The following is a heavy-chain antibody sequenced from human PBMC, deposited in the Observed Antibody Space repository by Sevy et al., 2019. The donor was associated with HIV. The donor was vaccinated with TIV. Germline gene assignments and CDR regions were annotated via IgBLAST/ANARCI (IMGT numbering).Heavy chain of an antibody. CDR1: GFTFSTYG. CDR2: ISSGSTYI. Sequence: GGSLRLSCAGSGFTFSTYGINWVRQAPGKGLEWVASISSGSTYIYHAESVRGRFTNSRDDANNSLYLQMNSLRAEDTAVYYCARGVRPQYFFDYWGQGTLVTVSS. CDR3: ARGVRPQYFFDY. D-gene: IGHD3-10*01. V-gene: IGHV3-21*01. J-gene: IGHJ4*02.